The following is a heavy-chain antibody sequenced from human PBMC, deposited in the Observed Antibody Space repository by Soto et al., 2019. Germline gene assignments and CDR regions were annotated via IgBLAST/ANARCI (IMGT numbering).Heavy chain of an antibody. V-gene: IGHV3-74*01. Sequence: EVQLVESGGGLVQPGGSLRLSCAASGFTFSSNWMHWVRQAPGKGLVWVSVINSEGSSTSYADSVKGRFTTSRDNAKNTLYLQMNSLRAEDTAVYYCARDRADKGKYDYDSSGYNWFDPWGQGTLVTVSS. D-gene: IGHD3-22*01. CDR3: ARDRADKGKYDYDSSGYNWFDP. J-gene: IGHJ5*02. CDR1: GFTFSSNW. CDR2: INSEGSST.